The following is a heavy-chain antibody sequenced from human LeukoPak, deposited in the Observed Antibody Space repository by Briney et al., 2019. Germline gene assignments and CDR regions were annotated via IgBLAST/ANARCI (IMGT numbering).Heavy chain of an antibody. Sequence: GGSLRLSCAASGFTFSTYAMYWVRQAPGKGLEYVSAVSSNGGNTYYANSVKGRFTISRDNSKNTLYLQMSSLRAEDTAVYYCVKGQLVRADYFDYWGQGTLVTVSS. V-gene: IGHV3-64D*06. J-gene: IGHJ4*02. D-gene: IGHD6-13*01. CDR1: GFTFSTYA. CDR2: VSSNGGNT. CDR3: VKGQLVRADYFDY.